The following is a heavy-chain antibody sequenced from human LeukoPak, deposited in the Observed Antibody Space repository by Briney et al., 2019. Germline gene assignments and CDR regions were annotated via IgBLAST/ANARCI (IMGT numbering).Heavy chain of an antibody. CDR2: ISYDGSNK. V-gene: IGHV3-30*04. J-gene: IGHJ4*02. D-gene: IGHD3-3*01. CDR3: ARTYDFWSGYYSY. CDR1: GFTFSSYA. Sequence: RGGSLRLSCAASGFTFSSYAMHWVRQAPGKGLEWVAVISYDGSNKYYADSVKGRFTISRDNSKNTLYLKMNSLRAEDTAVYYCARTYDFWSGYYSYWGQGTLVTVSS.